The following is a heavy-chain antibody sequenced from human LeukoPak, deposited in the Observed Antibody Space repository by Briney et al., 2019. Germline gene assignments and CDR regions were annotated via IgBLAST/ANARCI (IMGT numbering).Heavy chain of an antibody. CDR2: IAYSGST. Sequence: PSETLSLTCAVSGGSITSNYYWAWIRQPPGKGLEWIGSIAYSGSTYYNPSLKSRVTISVDTSKNQFSLKLSSVTAADTAVYYCARDDFKPIAVAINDAFDIWGQGTMVTVSS. CDR1: GGSITSNYY. CDR3: ARDDFKPIAVAINDAFDI. J-gene: IGHJ3*02. D-gene: IGHD6-19*01. V-gene: IGHV4-39*07.